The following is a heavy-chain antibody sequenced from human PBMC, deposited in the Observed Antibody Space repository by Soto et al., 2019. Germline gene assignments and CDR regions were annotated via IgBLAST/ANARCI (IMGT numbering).Heavy chain of an antibody. D-gene: IGHD6-19*01. CDR2: ISPNGDGT. V-gene: IGHV3-64*01. CDR1: GFTFSNYW. CDR3: ASDGNSGWTFDY. J-gene: IGHJ4*02. Sequence: EVQLVESGGGLVQPVGSLRLSCAASGFTFSNYWTHWVRQAPGKGLEYVSSISPNGDGTSYANYVKGRFTISRDNSKNTLDLQMGSLRAEDVAVYYCASDGNSGWTFDYWGQGTLVPVSS.